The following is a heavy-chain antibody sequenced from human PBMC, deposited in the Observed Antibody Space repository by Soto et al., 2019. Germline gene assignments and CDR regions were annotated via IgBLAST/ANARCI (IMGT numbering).Heavy chain of an antibody. CDR3: AKGDSSSWYGPLDY. Sequence: EVQLLESGGGLVQPGGSLRLSCAASGFTLSDHAMKWVRQAPGKGLEWVSAISGSSGSTHYADSVKGRFTISRDISKNTLYLQMNSLRAEDTAVYNCAKGDSSSWYGPLDYWGQGTLVTVSS. V-gene: IGHV3-23*01. J-gene: IGHJ4*02. CDR2: ISGSSGST. D-gene: IGHD6-13*01. CDR1: GFTLSDHA.